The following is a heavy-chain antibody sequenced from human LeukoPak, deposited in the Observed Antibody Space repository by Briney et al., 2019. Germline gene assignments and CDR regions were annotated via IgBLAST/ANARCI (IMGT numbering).Heavy chain of an antibody. D-gene: IGHD1-26*01. J-gene: IGHJ4*02. V-gene: IGHV4-61*01. Sequence: SETLSLTCTVSGYSISSGYYWGWIRQPPGKGLEWIAYIYNSGSTNYNPSLKSRVTISVDTSKNQISLKLSSVTAADTAVYYCARVWELPYFDYWGQGTLVTVSS. CDR1: GYSISSGYY. CDR2: IYNSGST. CDR3: ARVWELPYFDY.